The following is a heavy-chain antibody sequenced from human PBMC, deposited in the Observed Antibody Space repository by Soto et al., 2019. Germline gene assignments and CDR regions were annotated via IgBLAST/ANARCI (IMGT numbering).Heavy chain of an antibody. CDR1: GYTFTSYG. Sequence: QVQLVQSGAEVKKPGASVKVSCKASGYTFTSYGISWVRQAPGQGLEWMGWISAYDGNTNYAQKLQGRVTMTTDTSTSTAYMELRSLRSDDTAVYYCARVRLKWELEYNWFDPWGQGTLVTVSS. D-gene: IGHD1-26*01. J-gene: IGHJ5*02. CDR2: ISAYDGNT. V-gene: IGHV1-18*01. CDR3: ARVRLKWELEYNWFDP.